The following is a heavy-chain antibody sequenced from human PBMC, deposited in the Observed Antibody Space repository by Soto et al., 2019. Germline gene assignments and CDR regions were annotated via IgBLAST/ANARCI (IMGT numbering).Heavy chain of an antibody. J-gene: IGHJ5*02. CDR3: ARGMVRGVIITCGIIWFGP. CDR2: IYYSGST. CDR1: GGSIRSYY. V-gene: IGHV4-59*08. Sequence: SETLSLSCTVSGGSIRSYYWSWIRQPPGKGLEWIGYIYYSGSTYYNPSLKSRVTISVDTSKNQFSLKLSSVTAADTAVYYCARGMVRGVIITCGIIWFGPWGQGTLVTVSS. D-gene: IGHD3-10*01.